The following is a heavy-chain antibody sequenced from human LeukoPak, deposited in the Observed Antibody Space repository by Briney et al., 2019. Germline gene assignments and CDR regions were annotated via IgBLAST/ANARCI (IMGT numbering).Heavy chain of an antibody. CDR2: ISSSSSYI. CDR3: ASLATDHGY. J-gene: IGHJ4*02. CDR1: GFTFSSYS. V-gene: IGHV3-21*01. Sequence: GGSLRLSCAASGFTFSSYSMNWVRQAPGKGLEWVSYISSSSSYIYYADSVKGRFTISRDNAKNTLYLHIYSLRADDTAVYYCASLATDHGYWGQGTLVTVSS.